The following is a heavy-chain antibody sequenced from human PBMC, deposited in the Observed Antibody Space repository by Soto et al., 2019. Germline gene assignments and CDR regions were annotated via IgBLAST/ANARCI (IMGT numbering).Heavy chain of an antibody. CDR3: ARGSNYYDSGEDAFDI. V-gene: IGHV1-8*01. Sequence: QVQLVQSGAEVKKPGASVKVSCKASGYTFTSYDINWVRQATGQGLEWMGWMNPNSGNTGYAQKFQGRVTMTRNTSITTAYMELSSLRSEDTAVYYCARGSNYYDSGEDAFDIWGQGTMVTVSS. CDR2: MNPNSGNT. D-gene: IGHD3-10*01. CDR1: GYTFTSYD. J-gene: IGHJ3*02.